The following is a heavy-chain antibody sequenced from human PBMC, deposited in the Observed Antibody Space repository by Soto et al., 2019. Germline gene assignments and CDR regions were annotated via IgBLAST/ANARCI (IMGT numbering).Heavy chain of an antibody. D-gene: IGHD2-21*02. V-gene: IGHV4-59*01. CDR1: GGSITDYY. CDR2: IYYSGNT. J-gene: IGHJ4*02. Sequence: SETLCLTCTVSGGSITDYYWPWIRQPPGKGLEWIVYIYYSGNTNYNPSLKSRVTICVETSKSQFSLKLSSVTTAERAMYYCATTVAYCGGDCHDLGYWGQGTLVTVSS. CDR3: ATTVAYCGGDCHDLGY.